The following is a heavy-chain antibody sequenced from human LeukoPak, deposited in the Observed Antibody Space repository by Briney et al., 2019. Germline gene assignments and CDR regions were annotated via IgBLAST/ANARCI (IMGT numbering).Heavy chain of an antibody. J-gene: IGHJ4*02. D-gene: IGHD2-2*01. CDR2: INPDNGGT. CDR3: ARGGTYCTSNTCPDY. CDR1: GYTFTGFY. V-gene: IGHV1-2*02. Sequence: ASVKVSCKASGYTFTGFYMHWVRQAPGQGPEWMGWINPDNGGTNFAQKFQGRVTMTRDTSIRTAYMELSRLRSDDTAVYYCARGGTYCTSNTCPDYWGQGTLVTVSS.